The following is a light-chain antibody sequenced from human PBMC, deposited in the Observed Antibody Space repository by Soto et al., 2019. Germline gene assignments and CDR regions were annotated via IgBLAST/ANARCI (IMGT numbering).Light chain of an antibody. CDR2: KAS. CDR3: QQYNSYWT. V-gene: IGKV1-5*03. CDR1: QSISSW. Sequence: IPMTQSPSTLSASVGDKVTITCGASQSISSWLAWYQQKPGKAPKLLIYKASSLESGVPSRFSGSGSGTEFTLTISSLQPDDFATYYCQQYNSYWTFGQGTKVEIK. J-gene: IGKJ1*01.